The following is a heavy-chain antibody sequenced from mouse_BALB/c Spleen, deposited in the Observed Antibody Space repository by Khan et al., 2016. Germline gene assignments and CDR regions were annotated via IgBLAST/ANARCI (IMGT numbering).Heavy chain of an antibody. Sequence: QIQLVQSGPELKKPGETVKISCKASGYTFTNYGMNWVKQAPGKGLKWMGWMDTYTGESTYPDDFKGRFAFSLETSASTAYLQINNLKNEDMATYFCARRVYYGSSYDGMDYWGQGTSVTVSS. CDR2: MDTYTGES. J-gene: IGHJ4*01. V-gene: IGHV9-1*02. CDR1: GYTFTNYG. D-gene: IGHD1-1*01. CDR3: ARRVYYGSSYDGMDY.